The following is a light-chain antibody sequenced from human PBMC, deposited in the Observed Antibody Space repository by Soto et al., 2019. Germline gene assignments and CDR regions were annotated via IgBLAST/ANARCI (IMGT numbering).Light chain of an antibody. CDR3: QQYGNSPRT. CDR1: QSVGSD. Sequence: EIVLSQSPATLSLSPGERATLSCRASQSVGSDLAWYQQKPGQAPRLVIYDIFTRATGVPPRISGSGSGTDFTLTISRLEPEDFAVYYCQQYGNSPRTFGQGTKAAIK. V-gene: IGKV3-20*01. CDR2: DIF. J-gene: IGKJ1*01.